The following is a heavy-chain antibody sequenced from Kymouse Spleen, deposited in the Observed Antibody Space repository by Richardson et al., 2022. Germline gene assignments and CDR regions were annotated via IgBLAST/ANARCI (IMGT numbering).Heavy chain of an antibody. CDR1: GFTFSSYS. CDR2: ISSSSSYI. J-gene: IGHJ4*02. Sequence: EVQLVESGGGLVKPGGSLRLSCAASGFTFSSYSMNWVRQAPGKGLEWVSSISSSSSYIYYADSVKGRFTISRDNAKNSLYLQMNSLRAEDTAVYYCARGGYSSGWPEYWGQGTLVTVSS. D-gene: IGHD6-19*01. V-gene: IGHV3-21*03. CDR3: ARGGYSSGWPEY.